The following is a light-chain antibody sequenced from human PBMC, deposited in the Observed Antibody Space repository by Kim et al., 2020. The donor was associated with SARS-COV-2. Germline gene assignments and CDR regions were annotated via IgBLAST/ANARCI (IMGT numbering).Light chain of an antibody. J-gene: IGKJ2*03. CDR1: QSVSSSY. CDR2: GAA. Sequence: PRERATLACRASQSVSSSYLAWYQQKPGQAPRLLIYGAASRATGIPDRFSGSGSGTDFTLTISRLEPEDFAVYYCQQYGSSPPVYSFGQGTKLEI. CDR3: QQYGSSPPVYS. V-gene: IGKV3-20*01.